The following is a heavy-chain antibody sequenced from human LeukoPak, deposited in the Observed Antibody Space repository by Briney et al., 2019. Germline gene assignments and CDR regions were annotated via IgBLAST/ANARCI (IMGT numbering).Heavy chain of an antibody. CDR3: ARVEYCSGGSCYDY. J-gene: IGHJ4*02. CDR2: INHSGST. V-gene: IGHV4-34*01. CDR1: GGSFSGYY. D-gene: IGHD2-15*01. Sequence: SETLSLTCAVYGGSFSGYYWRWIRQPPGKGLEWIGEINHSGSTNYNPSLKSRVTISVDTSKNQFSLRLSSVTAADTAVYYCARVEYCSGGSCYDYWGQGTLVTVSS.